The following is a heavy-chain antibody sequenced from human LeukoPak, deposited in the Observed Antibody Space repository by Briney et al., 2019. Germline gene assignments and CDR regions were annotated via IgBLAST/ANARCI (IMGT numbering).Heavy chain of an antibody. CDR2: ISGEGNKE. D-gene: IGHD4/OR15-4a*01. J-gene: IGHJ6*03. V-gene: IGHV3-30*04. CDR1: GFTFSSYA. CDR3: VRGGANPNFAYMDV. Sequence: PGGSLRLSCAASGFTFSSYAMHWVRQTPGKGLDWIAVISGEGNKEYYADSVKGRFTISRDNAKDSLHLQMSSLTPEDTAVYFCVRGGANPNFAYMDVWGNGTTVTVSS.